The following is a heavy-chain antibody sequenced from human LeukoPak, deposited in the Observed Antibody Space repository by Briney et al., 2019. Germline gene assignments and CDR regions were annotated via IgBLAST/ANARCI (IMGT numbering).Heavy chain of an antibody. CDR1: GFILSSYS. CDR3: ARVDSGSACAS. CDR2: ISRNGGDT. V-gene: IGHV3-64*01. J-gene: IGHJ1*01. Sequence: PGGSLRLSCAASGFILSSYSMHWVRQAPGKGLQFVSAISRNGGDTYYANSVKGRFTISRDISKNTLCLQMGSLRPEDMAVYYCARVDSGSACASWGQGILVTVSS. D-gene: IGHD6-19*01.